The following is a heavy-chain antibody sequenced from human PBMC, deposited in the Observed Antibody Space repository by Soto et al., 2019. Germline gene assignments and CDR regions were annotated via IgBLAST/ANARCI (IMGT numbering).Heavy chain of an antibody. V-gene: IGHV1-69*11. CDR2: VIPIVGTA. J-gene: IGHJ6*02. CDR3: AREINATSSWYEYCYGMDV. D-gene: IGHD6-13*01. Sequence: SVKVSCKASGGTFSRYAINWVRQATGQGLEWMERVIPIVGTANYAQNFQVIVTITADEYTTTAYMELSSLRSEDKAVYYCAREINATSSWYEYCYGMDVCGQGTTVTVSS. CDR1: GGTFSRYA.